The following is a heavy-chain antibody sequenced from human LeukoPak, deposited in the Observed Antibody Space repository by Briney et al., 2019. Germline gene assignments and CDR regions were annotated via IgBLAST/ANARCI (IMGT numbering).Heavy chain of an antibody. CDR2: ISGSGGST. Sequence: GGSLRLSCAASGFIFNNFAMSWVRQAPGKGLEWVSAISGSGGSTYYADSVKGRFTISRDNSKNTLYLQMNSLRAEDTAVYYCAKEIQKGATTPPGLDYWGQGTLVTVSS. CDR3: AKEIQKGATTPPGLDY. CDR1: GFIFNNFA. J-gene: IGHJ4*02. V-gene: IGHV3-23*01. D-gene: IGHD5-12*01.